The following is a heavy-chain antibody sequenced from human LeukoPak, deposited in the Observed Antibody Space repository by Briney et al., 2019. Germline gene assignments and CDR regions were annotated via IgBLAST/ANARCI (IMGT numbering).Heavy chain of an antibody. Sequence: GGSLRLSCAASGFTFSSYAMSWVRQAPGKGLEWVSSISSSSSYIYYADSVKGRFTISRDNVKNSLYLQMNSLRAEDTAVYYCARITTSHDYYYYYYMDVWGKGTTVTVSS. CDR2: ISSSSSYI. D-gene: IGHD2-2*01. V-gene: IGHV3-21*01. CDR1: GFTFSSYA. CDR3: ARITTSHDYYYYYYMDV. J-gene: IGHJ6*03.